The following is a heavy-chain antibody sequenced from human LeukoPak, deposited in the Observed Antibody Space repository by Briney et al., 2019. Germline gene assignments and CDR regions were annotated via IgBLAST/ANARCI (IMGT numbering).Heavy chain of an antibody. J-gene: IGHJ5*02. V-gene: IGHV3-7*01. CDR1: GFTFSSYW. Sequence: GGSLRLSCAASGFTFSSYWMSWVRQAPGKGLERVANIKQDGSEKYYVDSVKGRFTISRDNAKNSLYLQMNSLRAEDTAVYYCARSVVVAATNWFDPWGQGTLVTVSS. CDR3: ARSVVVAATNWFDP. D-gene: IGHD2-15*01. CDR2: IKQDGSEK.